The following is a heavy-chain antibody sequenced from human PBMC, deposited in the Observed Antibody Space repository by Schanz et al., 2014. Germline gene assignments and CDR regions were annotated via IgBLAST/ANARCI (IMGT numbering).Heavy chain of an antibody. CDR2: INPSGGST. Sequence: QVQLVQSGSELKKPGASVKVACKASGYTFTGYYMHWVRQAPGQGLEWMGIINPSGGSTSYAQKFQGRVTMTRDTSTSTVYMYLSSLRSEDTAVYYCARRYSSGWYEFDYWGQGTLVTVSS. J-gene: IGHJ4*02. CDR3: ARRYSSGWYEFDY. CDR1: GYTFTGYY. D-gene: IGHD6-19*01. V-gene: IGHV1-46*03.